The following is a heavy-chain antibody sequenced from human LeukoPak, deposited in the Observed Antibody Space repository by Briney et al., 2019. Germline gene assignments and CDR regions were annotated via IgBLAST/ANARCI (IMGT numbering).Heavy chain of an antibody. J-gene: IGHJ3*02. Sequence: SETLSLTCTVSGGSISNGGYYWSWIRQLPGKGLEWIGYIYYNGHTYYNPSLKSRVVISVDTSKNQFSLKLSSVTAADTAVYYCAREFPGYAFGIWGQGTMVTVSS. CDR2: IYYNGHT. CDR3: AREFPGYAFGI. CDR1: GGSISNGGYY. V-gene: IGHV4-31*03.